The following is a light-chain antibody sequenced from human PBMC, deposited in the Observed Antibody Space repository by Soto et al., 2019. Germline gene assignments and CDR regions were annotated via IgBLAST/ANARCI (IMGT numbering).Light chain of an antibody. J-gene: IGLJ7*01. CDR2: DVS. CDR1: SSDVGGYNY. V-gene: IGLV2-11*01. Sequence: QSVLTQPRSVSGSPGQSVTISCTGTSSDVGGYNYVSWYQQHPGKAPKLMIYDVSKRPSGVPDRFSGSKSGNTASLTISGLQDEDEADYYCCSYAGSSAVFGGGTQLTVL. CDR3: CSYAGSSAV.